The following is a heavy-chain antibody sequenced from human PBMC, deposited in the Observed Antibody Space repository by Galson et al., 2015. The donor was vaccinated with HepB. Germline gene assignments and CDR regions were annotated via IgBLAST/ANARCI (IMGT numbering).Heavy chain of an antibody. Sequence: SLRLSCAASGFSLTTYTMYWVRQAPGKGLEWVSVISYDGTNKYSADSVRGRFTISRDTSKNTLYLHMNSLRAEDTAVYFCSRNRWEIVVAPSAPDFWGQGTLVTVSS. CDR2: ISYDGTNK. CDR3: SRNRWEIVVAPSAPDF. CDR1: GFSLTTYT. J-gene: IGHJ4*02. D-gene: IGHD1-26*01. V-gene: IGHV3-30-3*01.